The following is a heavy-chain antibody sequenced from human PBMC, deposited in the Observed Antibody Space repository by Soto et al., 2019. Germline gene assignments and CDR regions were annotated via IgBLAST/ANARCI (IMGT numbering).Heavy chain of an antibody. J-gene: IGHJ4*02. D-gene: IGHD6-13*01. CDR2: INAGNGNT. V-gene: IGHV1-3*05. CDR3: ARDVAAADY. Sequence: QVQIVQSGAEEKKPGASVKVSCKASGYTFTSYAMHWVRQAPGQRLEWMGWINAGNGNTKYSQKFQGRVTITRDTSASTAYRERSSLRSEDTAGYYWARDVAAADYWGQGTLVTVAS. CDR1: GYTFTSYA.